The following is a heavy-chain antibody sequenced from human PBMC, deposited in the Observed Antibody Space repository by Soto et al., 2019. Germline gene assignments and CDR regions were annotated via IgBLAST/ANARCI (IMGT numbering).Heavy chain of an antibody. CDR1: GGSFSGYY. D-gene: IGHD6-19*01. J-gene: IGHJ6*03. CDR2: INHSGST. Sequence: QVQLQQWGAGLLKPSETLSLTCAVYGGSFSGYYWSWIRQPPGKGLEWIGEINHSGSTNYNPSLKSRVTISVDTSKNQFSLKLSSVTAADTAVYYCARRPRIAVAAYYMDVWGKGTTVTVSS. V-gene: IGHV4-34*01. CDR3: ARRPRIAVAAYYMDV.